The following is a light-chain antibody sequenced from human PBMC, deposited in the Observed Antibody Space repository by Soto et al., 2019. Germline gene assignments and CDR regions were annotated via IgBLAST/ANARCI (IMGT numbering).Light chain of an antibody. CDR3: QQHGTSPPSWT. CDR2: GAS. J-gene: IGKJ1*01. V-gene: IGKV3-20*01. CDR1: RSITSNH. Sequence: ETGLTQPPGTLSFSPGERATLFCRASRSITSNHLPWYQQKPGQAPRLLIYGASSRATGIPDRFSGSGSGTDFTLTISRLEPEDFAVYYCQQHGTSPPSWTFGQGTKVEIK.